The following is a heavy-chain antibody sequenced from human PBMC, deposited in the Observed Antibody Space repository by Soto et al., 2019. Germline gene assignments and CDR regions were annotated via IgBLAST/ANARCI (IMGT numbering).Heavy chain of an antibody. CDR2: IKQDGSEK. CDR3: ASLLWGFHYYDSSGYYDY. Sequence: GGSLRLSCAASGFTFSSYWMSWVRQAPGKGLEWVANIKQDGSEKYYVDSVKGRFTISRDNAKNSLYLQMNSLRAEDTAVYYCASLLWGFHYYDSSGYYDYWGQGTLVTVSS. D-gene: IGHD3-22*01. J-gene: IGHJ4*02. CDR1: GFTFSSYW. V-gene: IGHV3-7*01.